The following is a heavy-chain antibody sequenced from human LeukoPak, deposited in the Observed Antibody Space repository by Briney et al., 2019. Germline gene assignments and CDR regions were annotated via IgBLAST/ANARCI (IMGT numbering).Heavy chain of an antibody. CDR2: IYTSGST. CDR3: ARVRYYDSRGSFDY. CDR1: GGSISSYY. V-gene: IGHV4-4*07. Sequence: ASETLSLTCTVSGGSISSYYWSWIRQPAGKGLEWIGRIYTSGSTNYNSSLKSRVTMSVDTSKNQFSLKLSSVTAADTAVYYCARVRYYDSRGSFDYWGQGTLVTVSS. J-gene: IGHJ4*02. D-gene: IGHD3-22*01.